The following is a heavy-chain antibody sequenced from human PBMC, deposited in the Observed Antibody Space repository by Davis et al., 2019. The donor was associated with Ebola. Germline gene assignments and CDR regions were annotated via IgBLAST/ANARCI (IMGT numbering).Heavy chain of an antibody. Sequence: ASVKVSCKASGYTFTGYYMHWVRQAPGQGLEWMGWINPNSGGTNYAQKFQGRVTMTRDTSISTAYMELSRLRSDDTAVYYCARAMSIAVAGLDYWGQGTLVTVSS. D-gene: IGHD6-19*01. CDR1: GYTFTGYY. V-gene: IGHV1-2*02. CDR2: INPNSGGT. J-gene: IGHJ4*02. CDR3: ARAMSIAVAGLDY.